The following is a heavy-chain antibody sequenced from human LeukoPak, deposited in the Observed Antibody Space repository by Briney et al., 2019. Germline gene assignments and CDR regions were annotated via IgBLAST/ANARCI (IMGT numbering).Heavy chain of an antibody. D-gene: IGHD2-21*01. CDR1: GFTFSTYD. V-gene: IGHV3-23*01. J-gene: IGHJ4*02. CDR2: VRVNGRST. Sequence: GGSLRLSCTASGFTFSTYDMSWVRQAPGKGLEWVSTVRVNGRSTFYADSVKGRFTISRDNSKNTLYLQMSTLRAEDTALYYCAKPGEPSNYYFDYWGQGALVTVSS. CDR3: AKPGEPSNYYFDY.